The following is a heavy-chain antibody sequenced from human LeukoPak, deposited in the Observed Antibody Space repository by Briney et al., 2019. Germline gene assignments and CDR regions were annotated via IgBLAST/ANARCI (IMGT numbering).Heavy chain of an antibody. CDR1: GGSISSGGYS. D-gene: IGHD3-10*01. V-gene: IGHV4-30-2*01. Sequence: KPSQTLSLTCAVSGGSISSGGYSWSWIRQPPGKGLEWIGYIYHSGSTYYNPSLKSRVTISVDRSKNQFSLKLSSVTAADTAVYYCARQLMFRGVIADYWGQGTLVTVSS. J-gene: IGHJ4*02. CDR2: IYHSGST. CDR3: ARQLMFRGVIADY.